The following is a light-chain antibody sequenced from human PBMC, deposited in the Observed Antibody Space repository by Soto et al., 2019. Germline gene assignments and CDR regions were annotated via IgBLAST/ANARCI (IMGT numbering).Light chain of an antibody. CDR2: DVN. V-gene: IGLV2-14*01. J-gene: IGLJ2*01. CDR1: SIDVGGYNY. CDR3: SSYTSSGTGL. Sequence: QSVLTQPASVSGSPGQSMTISCTGTSIDVGGYNYVSWYQQHPGKAPKLIIFDVNNRPSGVSNRFSGSKSGNTASLTISGLQTEDEADYYCSSYTSSGTGLLGGGTKLTVL.